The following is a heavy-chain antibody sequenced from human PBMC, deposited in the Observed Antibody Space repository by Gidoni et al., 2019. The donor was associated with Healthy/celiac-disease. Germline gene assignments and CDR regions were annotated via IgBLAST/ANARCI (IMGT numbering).Heavy chain of an antibody. V-gene: IGHV3-13*01. CDR2: IGTAGDT. Sequence: EVQLVESGGGLVQPGGSLRLSCAASGFPFRSYDMHWVRQATGKGLEWVSAIGTAGDTYYPGSVKGRFTISRENAKNSLYLQMNSLRAGDTAVYYCAGGYSSGWFYYYYGMDVWGQGTTVTVSS. D-gene: IGHD6-19*01. J-gene: IGHJ6*02. CDR1: GFPFRSYD. CDR3: AGGYSSGWFYYYYGMDV.